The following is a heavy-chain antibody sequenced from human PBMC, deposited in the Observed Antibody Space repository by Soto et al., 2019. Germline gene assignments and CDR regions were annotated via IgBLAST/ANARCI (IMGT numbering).Heavy chain of an antibody. V-gene: IGHV3-30*03. D-gene: IGHD3-9*01. J-gene: IGHJ4*02. Sequence: PGGSLRLSCAASGFTFSSYGMHWVRQAPGKGLEWVAVISYDGSNKYYADSVKGRFTISRDNSKNTLYLQMNSLRAEDTAVYYCASTYYDILTGQKDWRQGTLVTVSS. CDR1: GFTFSSYG. CDR2: ISYDGSNK. CDR3: ASTYYDILTGQKD.